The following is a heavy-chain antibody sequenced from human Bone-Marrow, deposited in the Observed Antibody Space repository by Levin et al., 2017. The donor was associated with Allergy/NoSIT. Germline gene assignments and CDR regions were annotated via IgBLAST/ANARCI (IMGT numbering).Heavy chain of an antibody. CDR2: ISSKSTYI. D-gene: IGHD3-3*01. CDR3: ASRITAPGGLDV. Sequence: AGGSLRLSCAASGITFNNYTLTWVRLAPGKGLEWVSSISSKSTYIHYADSVKGRFTISRDNAKKSLYLQMNSLRAEDTAIYYCASRITAPGGLDVWGQGTTVTVSS. J-gene: IGHJ6*02. CDR1: GITFNNYT. V-gene: IGHV3-21*01.